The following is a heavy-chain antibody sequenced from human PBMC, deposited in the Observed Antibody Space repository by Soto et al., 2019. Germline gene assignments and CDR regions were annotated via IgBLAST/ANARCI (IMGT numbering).Heavy chain of an antibody. D-gene: IGHD6-13*01. J-gene: IGHJ4*02. V-gene: IGHV3-30*18. CDR2: ISYDGSNK. CDR3: AKDHRPIRIAAAHDY. CDR1: GFTFSSYG. Sequence: QVQLVESGGGVVQPGRSLRLSCAASGFTFSSYGMHWVRQAPGKGLEWVAVISYDGSNKYYADSVKGRFTISRDYSKNTLYLQMNSLRAEDTAVYYCAKDHRPIRIAAAHDYWGQGTLVTVSS.